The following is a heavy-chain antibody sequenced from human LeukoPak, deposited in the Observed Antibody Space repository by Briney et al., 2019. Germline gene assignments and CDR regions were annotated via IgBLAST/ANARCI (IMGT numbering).Heavy chain of an antibody. CDR2: IYHSGST. CDR1: GASISNSNW. CDR3: AHRSGYYYDY. D-gene: IGHD3-22*01. Sequence: SETLSLTCAVTGASISNSNWWTWVRQPPGKGLEWIGEIYHSGSTNYKTSLKSRATISVDKSKNQFSLKLSSVTAADTAVYYCAHRSGYYYDYWGQGTLVTVSS. V-gene: IGHV4-4*02. J-gene: IGHJ4*02.